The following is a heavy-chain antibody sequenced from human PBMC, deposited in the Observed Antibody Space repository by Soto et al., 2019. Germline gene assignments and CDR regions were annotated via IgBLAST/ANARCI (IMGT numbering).Heavy chain of an antibody. CDR1: GYTFSSYG. CDR2: ISANSGDT. Sequence: QVQLVQSGAEVKEPGASVRVSCKASGYTFSSYGFSWVRQAPGQGLEWVAWISANSGDTNSAQKFQGRVTLTTDTSTSTAYMDLRSLTSDDTAIYYCARDFRDSCGGRSCIYFDFWGQGTLVTVSS. J-gene: IGHJ4*02. V-gene: IGHV1-18*01. D-gene: IGHD2-21*01. CDR3: ARDFRDSCGGRSCIYFDF.